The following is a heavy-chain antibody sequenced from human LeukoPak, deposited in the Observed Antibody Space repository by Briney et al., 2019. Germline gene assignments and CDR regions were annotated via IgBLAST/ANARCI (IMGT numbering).Heavy chain of an antibody. D-gene: IGHD3-9*01. CDR2: ISGGGSII. J-gene: IGHJ4*02. CDR3: ARDFRGPTGY. Sequence: GSLRLSCAASGFTFSDYYMSWIRQAPGKGLEWISYISGGGSIIYYAGSVKGRFTISTDDARNSLYLQMNSLRAEDTAVYYCARDFRGPTGYWGQGILVTVSS. V-gene: IGHV3-11*04. CDR1: GFTFSDYY.